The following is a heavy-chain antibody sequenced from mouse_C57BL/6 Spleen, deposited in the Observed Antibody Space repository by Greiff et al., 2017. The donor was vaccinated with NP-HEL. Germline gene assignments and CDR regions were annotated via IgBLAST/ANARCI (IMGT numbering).Heavy chain of an antibody. CDR1: GFNIKDYY. V-gene: IGHV14-2*01. J-gene: IGHJ1*03. D-gene: IGHD3-3*01. Sequence: EVQLQQSGAELVKPGASVKLSCTASGFNIKDYYMHWVKQRTEQGLEWIGRIDPEDGETKYAPKFQGKATITADTSSNTADLQLSSLTSEDTAVYYCADGDYCEVWGKGTTVTVSS. CDR2: IDPEDGET. CDR3: ADGDYCEV.